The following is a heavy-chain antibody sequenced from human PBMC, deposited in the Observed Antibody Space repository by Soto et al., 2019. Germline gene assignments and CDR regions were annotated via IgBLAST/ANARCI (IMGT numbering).Heavy chain of an antibody. J-gene: IGHJ4*02. V-gene: IGHV4-39*01. CDR2: INYSGTT. Sequence: PSETLSLTCTVSGVFVSDSNYHWGWIRQTPGKGLEWIGSINYSGTTYYNPSLRSRITMSVDTSKNQVFLRLNSVTAADTAMYYCAKQGIFSRYTYLPSRFWGRGTLVTVSS. CDR3: AKQGIFSRYTYLPSRF. CDR1: GVFVSDSNYH. D-gene: IGHD3-16*02.